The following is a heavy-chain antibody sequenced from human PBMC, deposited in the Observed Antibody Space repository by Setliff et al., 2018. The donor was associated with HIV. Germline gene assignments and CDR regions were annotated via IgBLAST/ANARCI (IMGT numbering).Heavy chain of an antibody. J-gene: IGHJ4*02. V-gene: IGHV4-4*02. D-gene: IGHD6-19*01. CDR1: GGSISSRNW. Sequence: SETLSLTCAVSGGSISSRNWWSWVLQPPGKGLEWIREIYHSGSTNYNPSLKSRVTISVATFKNQLSLKLISGTAADTAVYYCARSTWLVHPFPLYYFDYWGQGTLVTVSS. CDR3: ARSTWLVHPFPLYYFDY. CDR2: IYHSGST.